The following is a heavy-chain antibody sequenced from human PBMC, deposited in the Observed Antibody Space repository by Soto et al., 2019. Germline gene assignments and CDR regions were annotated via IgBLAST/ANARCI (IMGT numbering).Heavy chain of an antibody. CDR2: IYYSGST. V-gene: IGHV4-31*03. D-gene: IGHD3-16*02. CDR1: GGSISSGGYY. CDR3: ARDTARNYDYIWGSYRPQYYYYYMDV. Sequence: TVSLTCTVSGGSISSGGYYWSWIRQHPGKGLEWIGYIYYSGSTYYNPSLKSRVTISVDTSKNQFSLKLSSVTAADTAVYYCARDTARNYDYIWGSYRPQYYYYYMDVWGKGTTVTVSS. J-gene: IGHJ6*03.